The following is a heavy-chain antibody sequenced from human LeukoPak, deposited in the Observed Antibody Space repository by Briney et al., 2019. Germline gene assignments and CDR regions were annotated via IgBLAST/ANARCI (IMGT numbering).Heavy chain of an antibody. J-gene: IGHJ4*02. CDR1: GFTFSSYG. CDR2: ISYDGSNK. D-gene: IGHD5-18*01. Sequence: PGGSLRLSCAASGFTFSSYGMHWVRQAPGKGLEWVAAISYDGSNKYYADSVKGRFTISRDNSKNTLYLQMNSLRAEDTAVYYCAKDSGGYTYVFDYWGQGTLVTVSS. CDR3: AKDSGGYTYVFDY. V-gene: IGHV3-30*18.